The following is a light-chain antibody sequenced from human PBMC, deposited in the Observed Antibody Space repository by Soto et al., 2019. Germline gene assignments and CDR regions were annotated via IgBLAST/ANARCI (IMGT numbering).Light chain of an antibody. V-gene: IGKV3-20*01. Sequence: EIVLTQSPGTLSLSPGERATLSCRASQSVSNHYLAWYQQKPGQAPRLLIYGASHRATGIPDRFSGSGSGTDFPLTISTLEPEDFGVYYCQQYGSSGTFGQGTKVEIK. CDR3: QQYGSSGT. J-gene: IGKJ1*01. CDR2: GAS. CDR1: QSVSNHY.